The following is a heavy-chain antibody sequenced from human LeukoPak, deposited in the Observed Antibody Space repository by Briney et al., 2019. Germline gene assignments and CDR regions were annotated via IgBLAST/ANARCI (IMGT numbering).Heavy chain of an antibody. CDR3: ARDRPRGSMVRGVHDY. J-gene: IGHJ4*02. CDR2: ISSSGSTI. D-gene: IGHD3-10*01. CDR1: GFTFGSYE. V-gene: IGHV3-48*03. Sequence: PGGSLRLSCAASGFTFGSYEMNWARQAPGKGLEWVSYISSSGSTIYYADSVKGRFTISRDNAKNSLYLQMNSLRAEDTAVYYCARDRPRGSMVRGVHDYWGQGTLVTVSS.